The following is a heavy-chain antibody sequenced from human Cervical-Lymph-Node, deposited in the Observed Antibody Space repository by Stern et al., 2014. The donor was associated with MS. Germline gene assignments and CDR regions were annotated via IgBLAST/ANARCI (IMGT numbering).Heavy chain of an antibody. CDR3: SRDADGYSLVFGY. D-gene: IGHD5-24*01. CDR1: GGSISSTEYY. Sequence: VQLVESGPGLVKPSQTLSLTCAVTGGSISSTEYYWSWIRQSPGKGLEWIGSSHNSGTTYYNPSLKSRVTISVDTSKNQFSLKLRSVTAADTAVYYCSRDADGYSLVFGYWGRGTLVTVPS. CDR2: SHNSGTT. J-gene: IGHJ4*02. V-gene: IGHV4-30-4*01.